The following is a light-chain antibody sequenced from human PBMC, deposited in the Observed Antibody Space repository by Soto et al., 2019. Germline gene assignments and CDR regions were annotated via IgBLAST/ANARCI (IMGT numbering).Light chain of an antibody. Sequence: EIVMTQSPATLSVSPGERATLSCRASQSVRSNLAWYHQKPGQAPRLLIYGASTRATGIPARFSGSGSGTEFTLTISSLQSEDFAVYYCQQYNNWPASLTFGGGTRVEIK. J-gene: IGKJ4*01. V-gene: IGKV3-15*01. CDR1: QSVRSN. CDR3: QQYNNWPASLT. CDR2: GAS.